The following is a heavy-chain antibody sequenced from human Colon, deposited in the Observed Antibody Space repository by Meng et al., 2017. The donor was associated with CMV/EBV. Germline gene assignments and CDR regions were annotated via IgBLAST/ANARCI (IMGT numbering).Heavy chain of an antibody. D-gene: IGHD2-15*01. CDR2: VHHNGTI. CDR3: ARGPYWSGGYPRRYYFDY. V-gene: IGHV4-34*01. J-gene: IGHJ4*02. CDR1: GGSFSGYY. Sequence: GSLSLSCGVSGGSFSGYYWSWIRQSPGKGLEWIGEVHHNGTIKYDASLKSRVTISVDRSKNHMSMSLTSVTAADTAVYYCARGPYWSGGYPRRYYFDYWGQGTLVTVSS.